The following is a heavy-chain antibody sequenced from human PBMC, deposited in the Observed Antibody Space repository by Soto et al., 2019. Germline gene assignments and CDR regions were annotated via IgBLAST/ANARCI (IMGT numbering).Heavy chain of an antibody. CDR2: IRSKAYGGTT. V-gene: IGHV3-49*04. CDR1: GFTFGDYA. J-gene: IGHJ3*02. CDR3: TSTKRGYYDILTGYYGPDAFDI. Sequence: LRLSCTASGFTFGDYAMSWVRQAPGKGLEWVGFIRSKAYGGTTEYAASVKGRFTISRDDSKSIAYLQMNSLKTEDTAVYYCTSTKRGYYDILTGYYGPDAFDIWGQGTMVTVSS. D-gene: IGHD3-9*01.